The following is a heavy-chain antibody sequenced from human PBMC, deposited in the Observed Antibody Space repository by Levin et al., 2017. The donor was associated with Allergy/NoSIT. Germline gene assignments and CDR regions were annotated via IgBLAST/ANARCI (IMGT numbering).Heavy chain of an antibody. D-gene: IGHD2-8*02. V-gene: IGHV3-33*01. J-gene: IGHJ4*02. Sequence: GESLKISCAASGFTFSSYGMHWVRQAPGKGLEWVAVIWYDGSNKYYADSVKGRFTISRDNSKNTLYLQMNSLRAEDTAVYYCARGGVVWDGGYFDYWGQGTLVTVSS. CDR1: GFTFSSYG. CDR3: ARGGVVWDGGYFDY. CDR2: IWYDGSNK.